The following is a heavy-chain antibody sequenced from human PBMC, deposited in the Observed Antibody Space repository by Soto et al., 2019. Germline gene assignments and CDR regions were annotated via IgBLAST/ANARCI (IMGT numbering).Heavy chain of an antibody. V-gene: IGHV1-8*01. CDR3: ARGRHRGYYDSIGYQYYYYGMDV. CDR2: MNPNSGNT. J-gene: IGHJ6*02. CDR1: GYTFTSYD. Sequence: ASVKVSCKASGYTFTSYDINWVRQATGQGLEWMGWMNPNSGNTGYAQKFQGRVTMTRNTSISTAYMELSSLRSEDTAVYYCARGRHRGYYDSIGYQYYYYGMDVWGQGTTVTVS. D-gene: IGHD3-22*01.